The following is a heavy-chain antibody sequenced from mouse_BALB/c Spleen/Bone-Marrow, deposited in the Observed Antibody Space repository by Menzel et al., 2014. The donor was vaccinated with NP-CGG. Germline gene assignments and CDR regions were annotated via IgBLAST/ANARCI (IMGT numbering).Heavy chain of an antibody. Sequence: EVKLVESGGGLVKPGGSLKLSCAASGFTFSDYYMYWVRQTPEKGLEWVATISDGGSYTYYPDSVKGRFTISRDNAKNSLYLQMTSLKSEDTAMYYCAGDSYYYGSSYWYFDVWGAGTTVTVSS. V-gene: IGHV5-4*02. J-gene: IGHJ1*01. D-gene: IGHD1-1*01. CDR1: GFTFSDYY. CDR2: ISDGGSYT. CDR3: AGDSYYYGSSYWYFDV.